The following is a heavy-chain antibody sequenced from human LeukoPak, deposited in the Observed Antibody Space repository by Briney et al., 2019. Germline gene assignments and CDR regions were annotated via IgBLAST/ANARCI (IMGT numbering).Heavy chain of an antibody. CDR1: GFIFSSYA. V-gene: IGHV3-23*01. Sequence: GGSLRLSCAASGFIFSSYAMNWVRQAPGKGLEWISPIRGSGGSTYYADSVKGRFTISRDNSKNTLYLQMNSLRAEDTAVYYCAKDLHSSGWYYFDYWGQGTLVTVSS. CDR3: AKDLHSSGWYYFDY. D-gene: IGHD6-19*01. J-gene: IGHJ4*02. CDR2: IRGSGGST.